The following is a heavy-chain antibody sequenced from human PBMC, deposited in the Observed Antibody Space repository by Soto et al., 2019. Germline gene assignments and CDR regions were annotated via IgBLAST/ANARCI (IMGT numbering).Heavy chain of an antibody. Sequence: QVQLVQSGAEVKKPGSSVKVSCKASGGTFSSYAISWVRQAPGQGLEWMGGIIPIFGTANYAQKCQGRVTITADESTRTDEMERSSLRSEDTAVYYGARCGWDNDYRAYYCYGMDGWGQGTTVTVSS. D-gene: IGHD4-4*01. CDR2: IIPIFGTA. CDR3: ARCGWDNDYRAYYCYGMDG. V-gene: IGHV1-69*01. CDR1: GGTFSSYA. J-gene: IGHJ6*02.